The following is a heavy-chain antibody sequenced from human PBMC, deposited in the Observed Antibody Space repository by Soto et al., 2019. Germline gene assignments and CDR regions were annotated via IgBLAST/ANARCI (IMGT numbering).Heavy chain of an antibody. CDR2: INHSGST. Sequence: ALETLSLTCAVYGGNLSGHYWSWIRQPPGKGLEWIGEINHSGSTNYYPSLTSRVTISIDTTKNQFSLKLSAVTAADTAVYYCARGPRRDYYGMDVWGQGTTVTVSS. CDR1: GGNLSGHY. V-gene: IGHV4-34*01. CDR3: ARGPRRDYYGMDV. J-gene: IGHJ6*02.